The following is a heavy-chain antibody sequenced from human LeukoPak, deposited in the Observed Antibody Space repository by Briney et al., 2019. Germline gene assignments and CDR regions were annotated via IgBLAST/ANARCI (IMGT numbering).Heavy chain of an antibody. D-gene: IGHD2-2*01. CDR3: ASCLSTSCLTDAFDI. Sequence: GASVKVSCKASGYTFTSYYMHWVRQAPGQGLEWMGIINPSGGSTSYAQKFQGRVTMTRDMSTSTVYMELSSLRSEDTAVYYCASCLSTSCLTDAFDIWGQGTMVTVSS. CDR1: GYTFTSYY. CDR2: INPSGGST. V-gene: IGHV1-46*01. J-gene: IGHJ3*02.